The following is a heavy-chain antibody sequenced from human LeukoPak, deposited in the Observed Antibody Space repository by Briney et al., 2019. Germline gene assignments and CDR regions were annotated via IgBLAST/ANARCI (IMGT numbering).Heavy chain of an antibody. CDR2: IIPILGIA. J-gene: IGHJ4*02. D-gene: IGHD3-9*01. CDR1: GGTFSSYA. CDR3: ATASDILTAFTLFDY. V-gene: IGHV1-69*04. Sequence: ASVKVSCKASGGTFSSYAISWVRQAPGQGLEWMGRIIPILGIANYAQKFQGRVTMTEDTSTDTAYMELSSLRSEDTAVYYCATASDILTAFTLFDYWGQGTLVTVSS.